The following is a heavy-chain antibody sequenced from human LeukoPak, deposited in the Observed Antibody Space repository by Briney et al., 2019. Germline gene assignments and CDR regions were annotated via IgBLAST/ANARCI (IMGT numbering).Heavy chain of an antibody. V-gene: IGHV1-2*02. J-gene: IGHJ6*02. CDR2: INPNSGGT. CDR1: GYTFTGYY. CDR3: ARVTYYYDSSGYYYGMDV. D-gene: IGHD3-22*01. Sequence: ASVKVSCKASGYTFTGYYMHWVRRAPGQGLEWMGWINPNSGGTNYAQKFQGRVTMTRDTSISTAYMELSRLRSDDTAVYYCARVTYYYDSSGYYYGMDVWGQGTTVTVSS.